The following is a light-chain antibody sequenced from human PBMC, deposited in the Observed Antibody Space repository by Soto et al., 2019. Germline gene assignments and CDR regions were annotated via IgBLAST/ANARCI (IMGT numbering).Light chain of an antibody. CDR2: KAS. CDR1: QSISSW. J-gene: IGKJ1*01. Sequence: DIQMTQSPSTLSASVGDRVTITCRASQSISSWLAWYQQKPGKAPKLLIYKASTLESGVPSRFSGSGSGAEFTLTISSLQPDDFATYYCQHYNSYSEAFGQGTKVDI. V-gene: IGKV1-5*03. CDR3: QHYNSYSEA.